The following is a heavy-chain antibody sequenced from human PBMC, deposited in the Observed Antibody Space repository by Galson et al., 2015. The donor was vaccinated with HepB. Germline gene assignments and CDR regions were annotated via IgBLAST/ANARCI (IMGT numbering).Heavy chain of an antibody. CDR3: ARDWDGGYCSGTSCYPYYYYYYMDV. CDR1: GYTLTELS. D-gene: IGHD2-2*01. V-gene: IGHV1-24*01. CDR2: FDPEDGET. Sequence: SVKVSCKVSGYTLTELSMHWVRQAPGKGLEWMGGFDPEDGETIYAQKFQGRVTMSVDTSKNQFSLKLSSVTAADAAVYYCARDWDGGYCSGTSCYPYYYYYYMDVWGKGTTVTVSS. J-gene: IGHJ6*03.